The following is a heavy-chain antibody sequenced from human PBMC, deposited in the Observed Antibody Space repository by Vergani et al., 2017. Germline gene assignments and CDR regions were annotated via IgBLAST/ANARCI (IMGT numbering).Heavy chain of an antibody. V-gene: IGHV1-8*02. D-gene: IGHD1-1*01. CDR2: MNPNSGNT. CDR1: GGTFSSYA. Sequence: QVQLVQSGAEVKKPGSSVKVSCKASGGTFSSYAINWVRQATGQGLEWMGWMNPNSGNTGYAQKFQGRVTMTRNTSISTAYMELSSLRSEDTAVYYCARLGRRPYYYYGMDVWGQGTTVTVSS. J-gene: IGHJ6*02. CDR3: ARLGRRPYYYYGMDV.